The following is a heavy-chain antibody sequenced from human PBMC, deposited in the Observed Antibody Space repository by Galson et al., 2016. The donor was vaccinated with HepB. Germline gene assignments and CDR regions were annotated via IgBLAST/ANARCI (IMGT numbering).Heavy chain of an antibody. D-gene: IGHD2-21*01. CDR1: GLSLSTSGVG. CDR2: VYWDDDK. CDR3: CARNCGGDCHSYYCDN. V-gene: IGHV2-5*02. Sequence: PALVKPTQTLTLTCTLSGLSLSTSGVGVGWIRQPPGKALEWLGIVYWDDDKRYSPSLKSRLSFSKDTSKNQAVLTMTAMDPVDTGTYYCCARNCGGDCHSYYCDNWGQGTLVTVSS. J-gene: IGHJ4*02.